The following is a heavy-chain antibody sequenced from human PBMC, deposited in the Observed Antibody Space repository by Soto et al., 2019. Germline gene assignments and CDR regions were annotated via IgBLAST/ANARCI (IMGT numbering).Heavy chain of an antibody. CDR1: GGSISSTNW. CDR3: ARDAQSWFDS. V-gene: IGHV4-4*02. Sequence: SETLSLTCAVSGGSISSTNWWSWVRQPPGKGLEWIAEIYHSGSPNYNPSLKSRATISVDKSKNQFSLKLSSVTAADTAVYYCARDAQSWFDSWGQGILVTVAS. J-gene: IGHJ5*01. CDR2: IYHSGSP.